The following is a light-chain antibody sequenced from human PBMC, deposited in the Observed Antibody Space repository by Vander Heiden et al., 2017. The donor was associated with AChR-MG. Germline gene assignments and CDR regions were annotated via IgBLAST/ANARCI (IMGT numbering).Light chain of an antibody. V-gene: IGKV3-11*01. Sequence: EIVLTQSPATLSLSPGERATLSCRASQSVSSYLAWYQQKPGQAPRLLIYDASNRATGIPARFSGSGSGTDFTLTISSLEPEDFAVYYCQQRSIGGVFTFGPRTKVDIK. J-gene: IGKJ3*01. CDR3: QQRSIGGVFT. CDR1: QSVSSY. CDR2: DAS.